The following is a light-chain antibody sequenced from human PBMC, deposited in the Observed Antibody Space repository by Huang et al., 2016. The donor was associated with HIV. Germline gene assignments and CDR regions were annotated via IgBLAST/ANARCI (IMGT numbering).Light chain of an antibody. J-gene: IGKJ2*01. CDR3: QHRSNWPPYT. V-gene: IGKV3-11*01. CDR2: DAS. CDR1: QSVSSH. Sequence: EIVLTQSPATLSLSPGERATLSCRASQSVSSHLAWYQQKLGQAPRRLIYDASNRATGIPARFSASGSGTDFTLTISSLEPEDIAVYYCQHRSNWPPYTFGQGTKLEIK.